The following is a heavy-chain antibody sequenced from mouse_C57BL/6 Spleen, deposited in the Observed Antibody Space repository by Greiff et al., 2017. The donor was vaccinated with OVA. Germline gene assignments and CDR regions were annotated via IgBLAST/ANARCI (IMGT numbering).Heavy chain of an antibody. D-gene: IGHD4-1*01. J-gene: IGHJ2*01. CDR2: ISSGSSTI. CDR1: GFTFSDYG. V-gene: IGHV5-17*01. CDR3: ARQSGTNYFDY. Sequence: EVKLVESGGGLVKPGGSLKLSCAASGFTFSDYGMHWVRQAPEKGLEWVAYISSGSSTIYYADTVKGRFTISRDNAKNTLFLQMTSLRSEDTAMYYCARQSGTNYFDYWGQGTTLTVSS.